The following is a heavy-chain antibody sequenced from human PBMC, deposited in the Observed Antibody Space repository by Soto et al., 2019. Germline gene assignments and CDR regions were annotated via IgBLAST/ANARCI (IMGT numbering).Heavy chain of an antibody. CDR1: GFTFTNYA. CDR2: ISGSGGST. D-gene: IGHD3-10*01. V-gene: IGHV3-23*01. CDR3: AKVGLLWFGEFGYGMDV. Sequence: GGSLRLSCAASGFTFTNYAMSWVRQAPGKGLEWVSGISGSGGSTYYADSVKGRFTISRDNSKNTLYLQMNSLRAEDTAVYYCAKVGLLWFGEFGYGMDVWGQGTTVTVSS. J-gene: IGHJ6*02.